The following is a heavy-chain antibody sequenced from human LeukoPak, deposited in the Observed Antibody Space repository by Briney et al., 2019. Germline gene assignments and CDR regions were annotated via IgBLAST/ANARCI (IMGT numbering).Heavy chain of an antibody. CDR1: GFNFVNYA. D-gene: IGHD3-3*01. Sequence: GGSLRLSCAASGFNFVNYAMHWVRQPPGKGLDWVALISYDGSFQSYADSVKGRFTISRDSSTNTVSLQMNSLRDEDTAMYYCAREIRGYYAAYWGQGILVTVSS. CDR3: AREIRGYYAAY. V-gene: IGHV3-30*04. CDR2: ISYDGSFQ. J-gene: IGHJ4*02.